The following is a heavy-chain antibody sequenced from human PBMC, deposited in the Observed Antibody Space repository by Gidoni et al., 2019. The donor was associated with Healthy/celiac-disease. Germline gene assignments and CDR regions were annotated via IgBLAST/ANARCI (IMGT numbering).Heavy chain of an antibody. J-gene: IGHJ3*02. CDR3: ARVGAARRSWNAFDI. CDR1: GFTFSSYG. CDR2: IKQDGSEK. V-gene: IGHV3-7*05. D-gene: IGHD6-6*01. Sequence: EVQLVESGGGLVQPGWSLRLSCAASGFTFSSYGRSWVRQAPGKGLEWVANIKQDGSEKYYVDSVKGRFTISRDNAKNSLYLQMNSLRAEDTAVYYCARVGAARRSWNAFDIWGQGTMVTVSS.